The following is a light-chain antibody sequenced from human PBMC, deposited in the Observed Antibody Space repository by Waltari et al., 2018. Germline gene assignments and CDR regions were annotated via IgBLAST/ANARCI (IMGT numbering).Light chain of an antibody. CDR2: TAS. Sequence: DIHMTQSPSSLSASVGARVTITCRASQGISNYLAWYQQKPGKVPKLLIYTASTLQSGVPSRFSGSGSGTDFTLTISSLQPEDVAIYYCQKYNSAPPWTFGQGTKVEIK. J-gene: IGKJ1*01. CDR1: QGISNY. CDR3: QKYNSAPPWT. V-gene: IGKV1-27*01.